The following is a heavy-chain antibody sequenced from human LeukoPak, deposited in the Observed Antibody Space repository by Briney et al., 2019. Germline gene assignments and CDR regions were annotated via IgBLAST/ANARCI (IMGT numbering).Heavy chain of an antibody. J-gene: IGHJ4*02. CDR3: ARDLEAANTYYFDY. V-gene: IGHV3-66*01. Sequence: GGSLRLSCAASGFTVSSNYMSWVRQAPGKGLEWVSIISSAGTTYYADSVKGRFTISRDTSKNTVYLQVNSLRDEDTAVYYCARDLEAANTYYFDYWGQGTMVTVSS. CDR1: GFTVSSNY. CDR2: ISSAGTT. D-gene: IGHD6-13*01.